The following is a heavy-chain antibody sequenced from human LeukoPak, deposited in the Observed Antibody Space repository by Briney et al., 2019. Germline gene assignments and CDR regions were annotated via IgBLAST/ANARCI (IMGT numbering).Heavy chain of an antibody. V-gene: IGHV4-61*02. J-gene: IGHJ4*02. D-gene: IGHD3-10*01. Sequence: PSETLSLTCTVSGGSISSGTYSWSWIRQPAAKVLEWIARIYTSGSTNFPPSLKSRVTISVDTSKNQFALKLSSVTAADTAVYYCARGFYYYASGSYNFDYWGQGTLVTVSS. CDR3: ARGFYYYASGSYNFDY. CDR2: IYTSGST. CDR1: GGSISSGTYS.